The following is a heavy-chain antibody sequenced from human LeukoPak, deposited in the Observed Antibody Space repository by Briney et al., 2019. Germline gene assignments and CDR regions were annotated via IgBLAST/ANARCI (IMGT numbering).Heavy chain of an antibody. CDR1: GYNFRDHY. CDR2: INPNSGGT. Sequence: ASVKVSCKTSGYNFRDHYIHWVRQAPGQGLEWMGWINPNSGGTNYAQKFQGRVTMTRDTSISTAHMELNRLRSNDTAVYYCARLLGYCSTTSCYGGGFDYWGQGTLVTVSS. J-gene: IGHJ4*02. V-gene: IGHV1-2*02. CDR3: ARLLGYCSTTSCYGGGFDY. D-gene: IGHD2-2*01.